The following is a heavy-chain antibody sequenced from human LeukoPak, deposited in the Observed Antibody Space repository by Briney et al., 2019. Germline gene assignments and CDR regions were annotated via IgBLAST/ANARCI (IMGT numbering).Heavy chain of an antibody. CDR3: ARVVSSWYYFDY. CDR1: GFTFSSYA. Sequence: AGGSLRLSCAASGFTFSSYAMSWVRQAPGKGLEWVSAIYSGGSTYYADSVKGRFTISRDNSKNTLYLQMNSLRAEDTAVYYCARVVSSWYYFDYWGQGTLVTVSS. V-gene: IGHV3-53*01. J-gene: IGHJ4*02. CDR2: IYSGGST. D-gene: IGHD6-13*01.